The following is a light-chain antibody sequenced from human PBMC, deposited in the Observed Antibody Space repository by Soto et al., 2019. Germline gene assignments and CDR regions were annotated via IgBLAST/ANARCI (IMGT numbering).Light chain of an antibody. CDR3: QQYKNWPPLT. CDR2: GAF. CDR1: QSVSYN. J-gene: IGKJ4*01. V-gene: IGKV3-15*01. Sequence: EIVMTQSPATLSVSPGETATLSCRASQSVSYNLAWYQQKPGQGPRLVIYGAFSRATGIPARCSGSGSGTEFTLTIISLQSEDFAVYYCQQYKNWPPLTFGGGTKVKIK.